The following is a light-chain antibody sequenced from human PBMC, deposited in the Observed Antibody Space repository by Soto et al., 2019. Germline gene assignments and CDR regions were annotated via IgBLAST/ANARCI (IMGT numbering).Light chain of an antibody. J-gene: IGLJ1*01. V-gene: IGLV2-11*01. CDR2: DVS. Sequence: QSALTQPRSVSGSPGQSVTISCTGTSSDVGGYNYVSWYQQHPGKAPKLMIYDVSKRPSGVPDRFSGSKSGYTASLTISGLQAEDEADYYCCSYAGSYTPDVFGTGTKVTVL. CDR1: SSDVGGYNY. CDR3: CSYAGSYTPDV.